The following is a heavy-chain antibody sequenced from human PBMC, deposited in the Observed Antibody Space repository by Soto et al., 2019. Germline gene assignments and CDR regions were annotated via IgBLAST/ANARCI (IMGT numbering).Heavy chain of an antibody. CDR2: TYYRSKWYN. CDR1: GDSVSSNSAA. CDR3: ARVNIAAAGPSLGAFDI. V-gene: IGHV6-1*01. D-gene: IGHD6-13*01. J-gene: IGHJ3*02. Sequence: SQTLSLTCAISGDSVSSNSAARNWIRQSPSRGLEWLGRTYYRSKWYNDYAVSVKSRITINPDTSKNQFSLQLNSVTPEDTAVYYCARVNIAAAGPSLGAFDIWGQGTMVTVSS.